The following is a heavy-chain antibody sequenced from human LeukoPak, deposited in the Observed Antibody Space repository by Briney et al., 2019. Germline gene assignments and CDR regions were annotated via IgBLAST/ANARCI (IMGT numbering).Heavy chain of an antibody. D-gene: IGHD2-2*01. Sequence: GGSLRLSCAASGFTFSSYRMSWVRQVPGKGLEWVAIIKQDGSEIYYVDSVKGRFTISRDNAKNSLYVQMNSLRAEDTALYYCARGRYCSRTTCYYFDYWGQGTLVTVSS. CDR3: ARGRYCSRTTCYYFDY. CDR2: IKQDGSEI. J-gene: IGHJ4*02. V-gene: IGHV3-7*01. CDR1: GFTFSSYR.